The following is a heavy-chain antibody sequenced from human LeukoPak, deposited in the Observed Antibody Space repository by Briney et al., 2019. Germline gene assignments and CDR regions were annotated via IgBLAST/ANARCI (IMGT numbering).Heavy chain of an antibody. CDR1: GFTFSSYA. V-gene: IGHV3-64D*06. D-gene: IGHD3-9*01. CDR2: ISSNGGST. J-gene: IGHJ4*02. Sequence: GGSLRLSCSAPGFTFSSYAMHWVRQAPGKGLEYVSAISSNGGSTYYADSVKGRFTISRDNSKNTLYLQMSSLRAEDTAVYYCVKGGGSYYDILTGQEGFDYWGQGTLVTVSS. CDR3: VKGGGSYYDILTGQEGFDY.